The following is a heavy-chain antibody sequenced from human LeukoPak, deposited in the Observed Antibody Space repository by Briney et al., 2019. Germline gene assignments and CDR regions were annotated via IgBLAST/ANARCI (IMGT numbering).Heavy chain of an antibody. Sequence: ASVKVSCKASGYTFTSYDISWVRQATGQGLEWMGWMNPNSGNTGYAQKFQGRATMTRNTSISTAYMELSSLRSEDTAVYYCARGLRDSRAREYFQHWVQGTLVKVSS. CDR3: ARGLRDSRAREYFQH. J-gene: IGHJ1*01. V-gene: IGHV1-8*01. CDR2: MNPNSGNT. D-gene: IGHD3-22*01. CDR1: GYTFTSYD.